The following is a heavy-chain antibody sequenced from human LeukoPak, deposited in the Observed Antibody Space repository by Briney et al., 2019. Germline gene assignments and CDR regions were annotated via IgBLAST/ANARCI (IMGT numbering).Heavy chain of an antibody. D-gene: IGHD3-22*01. J-gene: IGHJ4*02. CDR1: GGTLSSYA. V-gene: IGHV1-69*13. Sequence: VASVKVSCKASGGTLSSYAISWVRQAPGQGLEWMGGITPMFGTANYAQKFQGRVTITADESTSTAYMELSSLRSEDTAVYYCVRDGSYYDSSGYYYLYWGQGTLVTVSS. CDR2: ITPMFGTA. CDR3: VRDGSYYDSSGYYYLY.